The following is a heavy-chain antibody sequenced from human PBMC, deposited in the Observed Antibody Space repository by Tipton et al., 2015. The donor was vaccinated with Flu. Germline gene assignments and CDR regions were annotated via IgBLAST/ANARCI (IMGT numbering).Heavy chain of an antibody. D-gene: IGHD3-3*01. CDR1: GGSISSSSYY. CDR3: GRDRGDYDFWSGYYGGIYYYYGMDV. V-gene: IGHV4-39*07. Sequence: TLSLTCTVSGGSISSSSYYWGWIRQPPGKGLEWIGSIYYSGSTYYNPSLKSRVTISVDTSKNQFSLKLSSVTAADTAVYYCGRDRGDYDFWSGYYGGIYYYYGMDVWGQGTTVTVSS. J-gene: IGHJ6*02. CDR2: IYYSGST.